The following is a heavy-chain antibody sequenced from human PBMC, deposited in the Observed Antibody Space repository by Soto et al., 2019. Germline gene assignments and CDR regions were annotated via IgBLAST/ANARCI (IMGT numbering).Heavy chain of an antibody. CDR2: IYYSGST. CDR3: ARDRGAYRHDAFHI. V-gene: IGHV4-59*01. CDR1: GGSISSYY. J-gene: IGHJ3*02. Sequence: SETLSLTCTVSGGSISSYYWSWIRQPPGKGLEWIGYIYYSGSTNYNPSLKSRVTISVDTSKNQFSLKLSSVTAADTAVYYCARDRGAYRHDAFHIWGQGTMVTVSS.